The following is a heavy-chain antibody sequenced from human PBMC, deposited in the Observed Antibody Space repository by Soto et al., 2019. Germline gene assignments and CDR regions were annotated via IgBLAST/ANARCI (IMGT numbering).Heavy chain of an antibody. Sequence: EVQLVESGGGLVQPGRSLRLSCAASVFTFDDYAMHWVRQAPGKGLEWVSGISWNSGSIGYADSVKGRFTISRDNAKNSLYLQMNSLRAEDTALYYCAKDAITMVRGVISYYGMDVWGQGTTVTVSS. D-gene: IGHD3-10*01. CDR2: ISWNSGSI. V-gene: IGHV3-9*01. CDR3: AKDAITMVRGVISYYGMDV. CDR1: VFTFDDYA. J-gene: IGHJ6*02.